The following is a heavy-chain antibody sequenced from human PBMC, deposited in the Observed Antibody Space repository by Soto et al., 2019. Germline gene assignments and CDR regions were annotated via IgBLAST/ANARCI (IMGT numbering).Heavy chain of an antibody. Sequence: AGSLTLSCAASGFTFSSYAMRWVRQAPGKGLEWVAVISYDGSNKYYADSVKGRFTISRDNSKSTLYLQMNSLRAEDTAVYYCARVRQQAMVYMGAMDVWGQGTTVTVSS. J-gene: IGHJ6*02. CDR2: ISYDGSNK. CDR3: ARVRQQAMVYMGAMDV. V-gene: IGHV3-30-3*01. D-gene: IGHD5-18*01. CDR1: GFTFSSYA.